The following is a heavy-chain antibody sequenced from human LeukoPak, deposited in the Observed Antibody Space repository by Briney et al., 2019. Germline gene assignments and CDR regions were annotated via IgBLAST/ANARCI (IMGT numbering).Heavy chain of an antibody. Sequence: GRSLRLSYAASGFTFSNYAMHWVRQAPGKGLEWMAVISYDGNNKYYADSVKGRFTISRDNSKNTLYLQMNNLRPEDTAVYYCARGSQRGYSYGYHNYWGQGTPVTVSS. V-gene: IGHV3-30-3*01. D-gene: IGHD5-18*01. J-gene: IGHJ4*02. CDR1: GFTFSNYA. CDR3: ARGSQRGYSYGYHNY. CDR2: ISYDGNNK.